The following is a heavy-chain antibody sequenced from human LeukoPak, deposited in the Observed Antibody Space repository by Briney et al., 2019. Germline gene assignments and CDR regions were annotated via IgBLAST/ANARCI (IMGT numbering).Heavy chain of an antibody. V-gene: IGHV4-59*08. CDR3: ARHSGSGSSYNWFDP. CDR1: GGSISSYY. D-gene: IGHD3-10*01. Sequence: PSETLSLTCTVSGGSISSYYWSWIRQPPGKGLGWIGYIYYSGSTNYNPSLKSRVTISVDTSKNQFSLKLSSVTAADTAVYYCARHSGSGSSYNWFDPWGQGTLVTVSS. CDR2: IYYSGST. J-gene: IGHJ5*02.